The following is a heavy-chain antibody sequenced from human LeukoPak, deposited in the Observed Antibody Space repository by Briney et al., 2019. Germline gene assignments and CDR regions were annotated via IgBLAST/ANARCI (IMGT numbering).Heavy chain of an antibody. V-gene: IGHV1-69*05. CDR2: VIPIFGTA. D-gene: IGHD6-13*01. CDR1: GGTFSSYA. Sequence: GASVKVSCKASGGTFSSYAISWVRQAPGQGLEWMGGVIPIFGTANYAQKFQGRVTITTDESTSTAYMELSSLRSGDTAVYYCARASLRYSSSWGFDPWGQGTLVTVSS. CDR3: ARASLRYSSSWGFDP. J-gene: IGHJ5*02.